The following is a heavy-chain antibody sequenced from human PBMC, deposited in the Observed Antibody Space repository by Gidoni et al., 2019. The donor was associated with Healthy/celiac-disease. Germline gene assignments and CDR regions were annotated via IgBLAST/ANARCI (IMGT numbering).Heavy chain of an antibody. D-gene: IGHD5-18*01. CDR1: GFTFSDHY. J-gene: IGHJ4*02. Sequence: EVQLVESGGGLVQPGGSLRLSCAASGFTFSDHYMDWVRQAPGKGLEWVGRTRNKANSYTTEYAASVKGRFTISRDDSKNSLYLQMNSLKTEDTAVYYCCFTGGYSYGYVSYWGQGTLVTVSS. V-gene: IGHV3-72*01. CDR2: TRNKANSYTT. CDR3: CFTGGYSYGYVSY.